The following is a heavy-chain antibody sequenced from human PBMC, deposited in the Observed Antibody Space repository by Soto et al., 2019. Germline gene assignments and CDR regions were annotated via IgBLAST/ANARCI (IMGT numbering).Heavy chain of an antibody. CDR1: GFSLNTAGVG. CDR2: IYWDDDK. Sequence: QITLKESGPTVVKPTQTLTLTCSLSGFSLNTAGVGVGWIRQPPGKALEWLAVIYWDDDKSWNPSLRDRLTIHRXXSDDQVVLTVTNMDPVDTGTYYCARRRGGFGGGWTTPYFDYWGQGTLVTVSS. J-gene: IGHJ4*02. CDR3: ARRRGGFGGGWTTPYFDY. V-gene: IGHV2-5*02. D-gene: IGHD6-19*01.